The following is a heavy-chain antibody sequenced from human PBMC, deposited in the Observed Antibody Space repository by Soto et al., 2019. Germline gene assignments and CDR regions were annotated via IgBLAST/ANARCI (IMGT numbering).Heavy chain of an antibody. CDR3: ANTITIFGVVHPVPYGMDV. CDR2: ISGSGGST. CDR1: GFTFSSYA. Sequence: PGGSLRLSCAASGFTFSSYAMSWVRQAPGKGLEWVSAISGSGGSTYYADSVKGRFTISRDNSKNTLYLQMNSLRAEDTAVYYCANTITIFGVVHPVPYGMDVWGQGTTVTVSS. D-gene: IGHD3-3*01. V-gene: IGHV3-23*01. J-gene: IGHJ6*02.